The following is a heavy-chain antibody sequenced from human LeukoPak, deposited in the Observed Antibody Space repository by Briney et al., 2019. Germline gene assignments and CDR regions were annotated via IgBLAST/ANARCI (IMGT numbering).Heavy chain of an antibody. V-gene: IGHV4-39*07. CDR2: IYYSGST. CDR1: GGSISSSSYY. CDR3: ARVLRYSSGWRYYFDY. Sequence: SETLSLTCTVSGGSISSSSYYWGWIRQPPGKGLEWIGSIYYSGSTYYNPSLKSRVTISVDTSKNQFSLKLSSVTAADTAVYYCARVLRYSSGWRYYFDYWGQGTLVTVSS. J-gene: IGHJ4*02. D-gene: IGHD6-19*01.